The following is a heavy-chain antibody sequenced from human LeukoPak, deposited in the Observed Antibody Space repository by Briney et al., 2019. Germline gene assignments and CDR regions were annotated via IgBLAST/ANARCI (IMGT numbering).Heavy chain of an antibody. D-gene: IGHD3-10*01. J-gene: IGHJ4*02. CDR1: GGSFNGYY. CDR3: ASLHQVRGLTVFDY. CDR2: INHGGST. V-gene: IGHV4-34*01. Sequence: PSETLSLTCAVYGGSFNGYYWNWIRQPPGKGLEWIGEINHGGSTSYNPSLKSRVAMSVDTSKNQFSLKVSSVTAADTAVYYCASLHQVRGLTVFDYWGQGALVTVSS.